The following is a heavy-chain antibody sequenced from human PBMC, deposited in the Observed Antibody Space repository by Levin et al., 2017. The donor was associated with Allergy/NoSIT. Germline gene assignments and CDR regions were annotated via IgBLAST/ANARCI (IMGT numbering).Heavy chain of an antibody. CDR2: ISGSGGST. CDR3: AKDQRDHWNSYRAGFDAFDI. D-gene: IGHD1-7*01. CDR1: GFTFSLYA. Sequence: PGGSLRLSCAASGFTFSLYAMNWVRQAPGKGLGWVSAISGSGGSTYYADSVKGRFTISRDNSKNTLYLQMNSLRAEDTAVYYCAKDQRDHWNSYRAGFDAFDIWGQGTMVTVSS. J-gene: IGHJ3*02. V-gene: IGHV3-23*01.